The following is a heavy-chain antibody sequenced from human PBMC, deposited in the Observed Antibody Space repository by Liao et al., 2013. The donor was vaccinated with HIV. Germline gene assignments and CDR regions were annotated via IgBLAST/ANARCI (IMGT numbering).Heavy chain of an antibody. CDR3: ARTILGGXTSSEYYYYYMDV. CDR1: GGSISSGSYY. V-gene: IGHV4-61*02. D-gene: IGHD2-2*01. CDR2: IYTSGST. Sequence: QVQLQESGPGLVKPSQTLSLTCTVSGGSISSGSYYWSWIGRIYTSGSTNYNPSLKSRVTISVDTSKNQFSLKLSSVTAADTAVYYCARTILGGXTSSEYYYYYMDVWGKGTTVTVSS. J-gene: IGHJ6*03.